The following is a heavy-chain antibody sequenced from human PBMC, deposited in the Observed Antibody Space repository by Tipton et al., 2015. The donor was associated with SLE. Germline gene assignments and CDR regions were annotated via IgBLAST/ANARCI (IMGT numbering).Heavy chain of an antibody. D-gene: IGHD6-13*01. Sequence: TLSLTCTVSGGSISSYYWSWIRQPPGKGLEWIGYIYYSGSTNYNPSLKSRVTISVDTSKNQFSLKLSSVTAADTAGYYCARDGEQQLVGLFDYWGQGTLVPASS. CDR1: GGSISSYY. J-gene: IGHJ4*02. CDR3: ARDGEQQLVGLFDY. CDR2: IYYSGST. V-gene: IGHV4-59*01.